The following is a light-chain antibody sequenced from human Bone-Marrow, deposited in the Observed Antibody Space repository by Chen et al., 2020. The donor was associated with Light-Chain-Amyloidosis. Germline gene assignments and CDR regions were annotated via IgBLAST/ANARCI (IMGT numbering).Light chain of an antibody. CDR2: DDS. J-gene: IGLJ3*02. CDR1: NIGSSS. Sequence: YVLTQPSSASVAPGQKATIACGGNNIGSSSVPWYQQTPGQAPLLVVYDDSDRPSGIPERLSGSNSGNTATLTISRVEAGDEADYYCQVWDRSSDRPVFGGGTKLTVL. CDR3: QVWDRSSDRPV. V-gene: IGLV3-21*02.